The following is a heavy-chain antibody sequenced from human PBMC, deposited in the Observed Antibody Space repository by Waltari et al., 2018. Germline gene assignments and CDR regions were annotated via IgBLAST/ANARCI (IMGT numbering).Heavy chain of an antibody. Sequence: QVQLVESGGGVVQPGRSLRLSCAASGFPFSSYGMHWVRQAPGKGLEWVAVIWYDGSNKYYADSVKGRFTISRDNSKNTLYLQMNSLRAEDTAMYYCAKDREYSSSYLDYWDQGTLVTVSS. V-gene: IGHV3-30*18. CDR1: GFPFSSYG. CDR3: AKDREYSSSYLDY. CDR2: IWYDGSNK. J-gene: IGHJ4*02. D-gene: IGHD6-6*01.